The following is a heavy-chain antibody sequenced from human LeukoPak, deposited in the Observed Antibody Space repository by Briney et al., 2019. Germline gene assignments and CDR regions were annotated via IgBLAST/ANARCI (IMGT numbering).Heavy chain of an antibody. CDR1: GGSLSGYY. Sequence: SETLSLTCAVFGGSLSGYYWSWIRQPPAKGLEWIGEINHSGSTNYNPSLKSRVTISVDTSKNQFSLKLSSVTAADTAVYYCARGRVSNGGCGYAFSTGQFDPWGQGTLVTVSS. CDR3: ARGRVSNGGCGYAFSTGQFDP. V-gene: IGHV4-34*01. D-gene: IGHD5-12*01. J-gene: IGHJ5*02. CDR2: INHSGST.